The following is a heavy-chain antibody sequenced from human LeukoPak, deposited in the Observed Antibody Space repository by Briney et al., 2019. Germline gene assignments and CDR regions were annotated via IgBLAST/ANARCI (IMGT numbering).Heavy chain of an antibody. Sequence: PSETLSLTCTVSGGSISSSSYYWGWIRQPPGKGLEWIGSIYYSGSTYYSPSLKSRVTISLDTSKNQFSLKLSSAIAAYTAVYYCARLVLYYVDYWGQGTLVSVSS. CDR3: ARLVLYYVDY. J-gene: IGHJ4*02. V-gene: IGHV4-39*01. CDR1: GGSISSSSYY. CDR2: IYYSGST. D-gene: IGHD2-2*02.